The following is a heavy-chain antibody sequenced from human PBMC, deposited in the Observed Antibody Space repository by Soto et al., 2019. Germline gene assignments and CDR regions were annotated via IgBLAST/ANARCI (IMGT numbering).Heavy chain of an antibody. D-gene: IGHD2-21*02. J-gene: IGHJ3*02. Sequence: SGPTLVNPTQTLTLTCTFSGFSLSTSAVGGGWIRQPPGKALEWLALIFWIDDKRYSPSLKSRLTITKDTSKNQVVLTMTNMDPVDTATYSCAHRALGTVSDAFDIWGQGTMVTVSS. CDR3: AHRALGTVSDAFDI. V-gene: IGHV2-5*01. CDR2: IFWIDDK. CDR1: GFSLSTSAVG.